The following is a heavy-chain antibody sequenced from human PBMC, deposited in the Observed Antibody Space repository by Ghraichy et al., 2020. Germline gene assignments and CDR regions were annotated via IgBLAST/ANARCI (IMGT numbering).Heavy chain of an antibody. CDR2: IYYSGST. D-gene: IGHD2-21*01. J-gene: IGHJ4*02. CDR1: GGSVSSDGYC. CDR3: ARDRLRRVVASFDY. V-gene: IGHV4-61*08. Sequence: SETLSLTCTVSGGSVSSDGYCWSWIRQPPGKGLEWLGYIYYSGSTKYNPSLRSRVTISLDTSKNQFSLRLTSVTAADTAVYYCARDRLRRVVASFDYWGQGNLGTVSS.